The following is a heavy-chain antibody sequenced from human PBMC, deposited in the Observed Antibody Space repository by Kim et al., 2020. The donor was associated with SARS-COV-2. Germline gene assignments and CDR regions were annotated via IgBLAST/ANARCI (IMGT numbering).Heavy chain of an antibody. V-gene: IGHV3-15*01. CDR2: IKSKTDGGTT. CDR1: GFTFSNAW. CDR3: TTVTMVRGVISSV. J-gene: IGHJ6*02. Sequence: GGSLRLSCAASGFTFSNAWMSWVRQAPGKGLEWVGRIKSKTDGGTTDYAAPVKGRFTISRDDSKNTLYLQMNSLKTEDTAVYYCTTVTMVRGVISSVWGQGTTVTVSS. D-gene: IGHD3-10*01.